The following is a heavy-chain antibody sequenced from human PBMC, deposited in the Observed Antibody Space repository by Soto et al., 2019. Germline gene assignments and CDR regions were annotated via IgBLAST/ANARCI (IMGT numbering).Heavy chain of an antibody. CDR3: AKDGNGMDV. CDR1: GFTFSSYG. Sequence: QVQLVESGGGVVQPGRSLRLSCAASGFTFSSYGMHWVRQAPGKGLEWVAVISYDGSNKYYADSVKGRFTISRDNSKNPLYLQMNSLIAEDTAVYYCAKDGNGMDVWGQGTTVTVSS. J-gene: IGHJ6*02. CDR2: ISYDGSNK. V-gene: IGHV3-30*18. D-gene: IGHD1-1*01.